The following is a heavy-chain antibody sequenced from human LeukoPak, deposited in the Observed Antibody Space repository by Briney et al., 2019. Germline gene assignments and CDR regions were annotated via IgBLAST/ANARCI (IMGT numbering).Heavy chain of an antibody. Sequence: GGSLRLSCAASGFTLSSYWLSWVRHAPGKGLGWVANIKQDGGEKYYVDSVKGRFTISRDNAKNSLYLQMNSLRAEDTAVYYCARDGSSGWYVNDAFDIWGQGTMVTVSS. D-gene: IGHD6-19*01. CDR2: IKQDGGEK. CDR1: GFTLSSYW. V-gene: IGHV3-7*01. J-gene: IGHJ3*02. CDR3: ARDGSSGWYVNDAFDI.